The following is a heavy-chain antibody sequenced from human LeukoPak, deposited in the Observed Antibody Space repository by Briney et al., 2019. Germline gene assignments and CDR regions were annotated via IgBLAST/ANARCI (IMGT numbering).Heavy chain of an antibody. D-gene: IGHD6-13*01. CDR1: GYSFTGYY. CDR3: ARDPIAAAGLPGDY. Sequence: GASVKVSCKAPGYSFTGYYMHWVRQAPGQGLEWMGWINPNSGGTNYAQKFQGRVTTTRDTSISTAYMELSRLRYDDTAVYYCARDPIAAAGLPGDYWGQGTLVTVSS. V-gene: IGHV1-2*02. CDR2: INPNSGGT. J-gene: IGHJ4*02.